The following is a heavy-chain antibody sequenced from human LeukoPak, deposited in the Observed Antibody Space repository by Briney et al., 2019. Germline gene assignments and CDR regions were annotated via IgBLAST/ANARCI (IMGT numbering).Heavy chain of an antibody. CDR2: ISYDGSNK. J-gene: IGHJ4*02. V-gene: IGHV3-30-3*02. Sequence: GGSLRLSCAASGFTFSSSAMHWVRQAPDKGLEWVAVISYDGSNKYYADSVKGRFTISRDNSKNTLYLQMNSLRAEDTAVYYCAKHYDSSGYFDYWGQGTLVTVSS. CDR1: GFTFSSSA. D-gene: IGHD3-22*01. CDR3: AKHYDSSGYFDY.